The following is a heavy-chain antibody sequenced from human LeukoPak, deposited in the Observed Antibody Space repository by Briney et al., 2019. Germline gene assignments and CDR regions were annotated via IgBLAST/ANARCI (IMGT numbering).Heavy chain of an antibody. V-gene: IGHV4-61*02. CDR1: GGSISSGSYY. Sequence: PSETLSLTCTVSGGSISSGSYYWSWIRQPAGKGLEWIGRIYTSGSTNYNPSLKSRVTISVDTSKNQFSLKLSSVTAADTAVYYCARQSGYSYGTYYFDYWGQGTLVTVSS. J-gene: IGHJ4*02. CDR3: ARQSGYSYGTYYFDY. CDR2: IYTSGST. D-gene: IGHD5-18*01.